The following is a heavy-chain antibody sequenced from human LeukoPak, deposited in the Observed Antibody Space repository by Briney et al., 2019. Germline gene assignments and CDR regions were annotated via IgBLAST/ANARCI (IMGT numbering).Heavy chain of an antibody. CDR2: IYPGDSDT. Sequence: GEPLKISCKGSGYSFTSYLIAWVRQVPGKGLEWMGIIYPGDSDTRYSPSFQGQVTLSADKSISTAYLQWSSLKASDTALYYCARHGHRPYYYDSSGYYDPYAAFVIWGEGRMVTVSS. CDR3: ARHGHRPYYYDSSGYYDPYAAFVI. J-gene: IGHJ3*02. V-gene: IGHV5-51*01. CDR1: GYSFTSYL. D-gene: IGHD3-22*01.